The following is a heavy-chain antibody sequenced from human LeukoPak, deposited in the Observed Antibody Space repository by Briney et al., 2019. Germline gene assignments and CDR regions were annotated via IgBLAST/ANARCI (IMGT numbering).Heavy chain of an antibody. CDR1: GGSISNYY. CDR2: IYYSGTT. CDR3: ARGLWPRITMNMDV. J-gene: IGHJ6*03. D-gene: IGHD3-22*01. V-gene: IGHV4-59*12. Sequence: KPSETLSLTCAVSGGSISNYYWSWIRQPPGKGLEWIGYIYYSGTTNYNPSLKSRVTISADTSKNQFSLKLSSVTAADTAVYYCARGLWPRITMNMDVWGKGTTVTVSS.